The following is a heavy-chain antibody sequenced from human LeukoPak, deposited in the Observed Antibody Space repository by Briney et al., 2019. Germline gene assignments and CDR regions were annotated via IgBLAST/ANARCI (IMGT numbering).Heavy chain of an antibody. CDR2: ISAYNGNT. V-gene: IGHV1-18*01. J-gene: IGHJ4*02. CDR3: ASPQYSGYDSGFDY. CDR1: GYTFTSYG. Sequence: ASVKVSCKASGYTFTSYGISWVRQAPGQGLEWMGWISAYNGNTNYAQKLQGRVTMTTDTSTSTAYMELSSLRSEDTAVYYCASPQYSGYDSGFDYWGQGTLVTASS. D-gene: IGHD5-12*01.